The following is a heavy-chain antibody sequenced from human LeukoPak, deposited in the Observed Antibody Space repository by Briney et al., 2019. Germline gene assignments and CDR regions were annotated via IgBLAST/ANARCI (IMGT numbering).Heavy chain of an antibody. CDR3: ARGHSSSLDAFDI. CDR1: GGSISSSSYY. D-gene: IGHD6-13*01. CDR2: IYYSGST. V-gene: IGHV4-39*07. J-gene: IGHJ3*02. Sequence: SETLSLTCTVSGGSISSSSYYWGWIRQPPGKGLEWIGNIYYSGSTYYNPSLESRVTMSLDTSKNQFSLKLSSVTAADTAVYYRARGHSSSLDAFDIWGQGTMVTVSS.